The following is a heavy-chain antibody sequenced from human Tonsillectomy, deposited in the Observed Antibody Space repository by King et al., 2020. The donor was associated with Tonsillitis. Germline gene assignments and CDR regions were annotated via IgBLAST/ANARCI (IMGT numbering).Heavy chain of an antibody. CDR3: ATAQAVGDTGAFDY. Sequence: QLVQSGAEVKKPGESLKISCKASGYSFTSYWIGWVRQMPGKGLEWIGIIYPGDSDTRYSPSFQGQVTISADKSITTAYLQWSSLKAADTAMYYCATAQAVGDTGAFDYWAQGPLVTVSS. CDR1: GYSFTSYW. CDR2: IYPGDSDT. V-gene: IGHV5-51*01. J-gene: IGHJ4*02. D-gene: IGHD6-19*01.